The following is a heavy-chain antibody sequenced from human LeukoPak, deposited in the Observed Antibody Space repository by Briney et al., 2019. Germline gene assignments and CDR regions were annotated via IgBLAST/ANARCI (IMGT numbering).Heavy chain of an antibody. CDR2: IIPVLGIA. D-gene: IGHD2-2*01. CDR1: GGTFSSYT. J-gene: IGHJ3*02. CDR3: ASPRALYCSSTSCQTANGAFDI. V-gene: IGHV1-69*02. Sequence: SVKVSCKASGGTFSSYTISWVRQAPGQGLEWMGRIIPVLGIANYAQKFQGRVTITADKSTSTAYMELSSLRSEDTAVYYCASPRALYCSSTSCQTANGAFDIWGQGTMVTVSS.